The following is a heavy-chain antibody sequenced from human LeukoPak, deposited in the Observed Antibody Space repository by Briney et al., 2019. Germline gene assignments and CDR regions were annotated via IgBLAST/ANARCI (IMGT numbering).Heavy chain of an antibody. J-gene: IGHJ4*02. CDR2: INHSGRT. CDR1: GGSFSGYY. CDR3: ARGISLYMVRGIAAAGTPKTFDY. V-gene: IGHV4-34*01. D-gene: IGHD6-13*01. Sequence: PSETLSLTCAVYGGSFSGYYWSWIRQPPGKGLEWIWEINHSGRTNYNPSLKSRATISVDTSKSQFSLKLSSVTAADTAVYYCARGISLYMVRGIAAAGTPKTFDYWGQGTLVTVSS.